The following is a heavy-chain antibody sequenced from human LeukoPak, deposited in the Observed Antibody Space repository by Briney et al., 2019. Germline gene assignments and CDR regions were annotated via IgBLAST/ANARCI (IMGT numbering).Heavy chain of an antibody. CDR1: GLSFSSYG. V-gene: IGHV3-30*02. CDR3: ARILDSAWGELGY. J-gene: IGHJ4*02. CDR2: IRSDGSNK. Sequence: GGSLRLSCAGSGLSFSSYGMHCVRQAPGKGLEWMAFIRSDGSNKYYADSVKGRFTISRDNSKNTLYLQMDSLRAEDTAVYYCARILDSAWGELGYWGQGTLVSASS. D-gene: IGHD3-16*01.